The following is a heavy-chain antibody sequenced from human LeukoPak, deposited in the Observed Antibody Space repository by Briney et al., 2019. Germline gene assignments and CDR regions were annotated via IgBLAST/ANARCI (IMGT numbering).Heavy chain of an antibody. CDR1: GFTVSSNY. J-gene: IGHJ5*02. Sequence: GGSLRLSCAASGFTVSSNYMSWVRQAPGKGLEWVSVIYSGGSTYYADSVKGRFTISRDNSKSTLYLQMNSLRAEDTAVYYCARVSMYYDFWSGYYGDPWGQGTLVTVSS. V-gene: IGHV3-66*02. CDR3: ARVSMYYDFWSGYYGDP. CDR2: IYSGGST. D-gene: IGHD3-3*01.